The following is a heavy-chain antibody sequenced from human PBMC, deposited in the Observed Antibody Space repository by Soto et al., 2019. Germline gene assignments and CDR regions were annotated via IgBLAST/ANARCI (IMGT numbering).Heavy chain of an antibody. Sequence: SGPTLVNPTETLTLTCTVSGFSLSNARMGVSWIRQPPGKALEWLAHIFSNDEKSYSTSLKSRLTISKDTSKSQVVLTMTNMDPVDTATYYCARINSYGDYVQCYYYYCMDVWGQGTTVTVSS. D-gene: IGHD4-17*01. CDR1: GFSLSNARMG. CDR2: IFSNDEK. CDR3: ARINSYGDYVQCYYYYCMDV. V-gene: IGHV2-26*01. J-gene: IGHJ6*02.